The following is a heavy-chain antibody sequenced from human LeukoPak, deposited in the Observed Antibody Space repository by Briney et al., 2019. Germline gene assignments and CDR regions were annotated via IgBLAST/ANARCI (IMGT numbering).Heavy chain of an antibody. J-gene: IGHJ4*02. D-gene: IGHD6-13*01. Sequence: SETLSLTCTVSGGSISSGSYYWSWIRQPAGKGLEWIGYIYYRGSSNYNPSFKSRVTISVDTSQKQFSLRLTSVTAADTAVYYCARGRYLTTSGGAAAGFLDYWGQGSLVTVST. CDR3: ARGRYLTTSGGAAAGFLDY. CDR1: GGSISSGSYY. CDR2: IYYRGSS. V-gene: IGHV4-61*10.